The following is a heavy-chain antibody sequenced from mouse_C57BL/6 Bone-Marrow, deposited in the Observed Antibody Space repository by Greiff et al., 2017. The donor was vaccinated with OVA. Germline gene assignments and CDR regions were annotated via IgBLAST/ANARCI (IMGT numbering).Heavy chain of an antibody. D-gene: IGHD1-1*01. CDR1: GYSITSDY. V-gene: IGHV3-8*01. J-gene: IGHJ1*03. CDR3: ARSGTTVVAHWYFDV. Sequence: EVQLQESGPGLAKPSQTLSLTCSVTGYSITSDYWNWIRQFPGNKLEYMGYISYSGSTYYNPSLKSRISITRDTSKNQYYLKLNSVTTEDTATYYCARSGTTVVAHWYFDVWGTGTTVTVSA. CDR2: ISYSGST.